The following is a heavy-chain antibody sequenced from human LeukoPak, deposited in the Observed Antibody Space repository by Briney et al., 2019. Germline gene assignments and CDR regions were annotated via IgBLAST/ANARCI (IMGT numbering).Heavy chain of an antibody. V-gene: IGHV3-66*01. CDR1: GFTVSSNY. J-gene: IGHJ4*02. Sequence: GGSLRLSCAASGFTVSSNYMSWVRQAPGKGLEWVSVIYSGGSTYYADSVRGRFTISRDNSKNTLYLQMNSLRAEDTAVYYCARGGNYYGSGSYYKAVDYWGQGTLATVSS. D-gene: IGHD3-10*01. CDR2: IYSGGST. CDR3: ARGGNYYGSGSYYKAVDY.